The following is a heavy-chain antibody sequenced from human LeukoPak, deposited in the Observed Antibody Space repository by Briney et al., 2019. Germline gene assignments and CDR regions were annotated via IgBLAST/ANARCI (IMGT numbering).Heavy chain of an antibody. CDR1: GYSFTNYG. CDR2: VSAYNGNT. D-gene: IGHD4/OR15-4a*01. CDR3: ARKNYGSNRWFDP. V-gene: IGHV1-18*01. Sequence: ASVKVSCKASGYSFTNYGITWVRQAPGQGLEWMGWVSAYNGNTNYAQKFQGRVTMTRNTSISTAYMELSSLRSEDTAVYYCARKNYGSNRWFDPWGQGTLVTVSS. J-gene: IGHJ5*02.